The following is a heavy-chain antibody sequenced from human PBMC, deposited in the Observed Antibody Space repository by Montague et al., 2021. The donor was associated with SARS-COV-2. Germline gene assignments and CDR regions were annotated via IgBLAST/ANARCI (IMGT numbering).Heavy chain of an antibody. Sequence: TLSLTRTVSGGSISSGSYYWSWIRQPAGKGLEWIGRISISGSTNYNPSLKSRVTISVDTSKNQFSLKLSSVTAAYTAVYYCARDIAVAGLFDYWGQGTPVTVSS. CDR1: GGSISSGSYY. D-gene: IGHD6-19*01. CDR2: ISISGST. CDR3: ARDIAVAGLFDY. J-gene: IGHJ4*02. V-gene: IGHV4-61*02.